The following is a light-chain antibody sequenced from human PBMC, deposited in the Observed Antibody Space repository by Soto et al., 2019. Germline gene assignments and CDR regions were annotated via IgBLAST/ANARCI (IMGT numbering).Light chain of an antibody. CDR1: QSLLHSNGYNY. J-gene: IGKJ1*01. CDR2: LGS. CDR3: MQAIQSPRT. Sequence: DIVMTQSPLSLPVTPGEPASISCRSSQSLLHSNGYNYLDWYLQKPGQSPQLLIYLGSNRASGVPDRFRGSGSGTEFTLKISRVEAEDVGVYYCMQAIQSPRTFGQGTKVEIK. V-gene: IGKV2-28*01.